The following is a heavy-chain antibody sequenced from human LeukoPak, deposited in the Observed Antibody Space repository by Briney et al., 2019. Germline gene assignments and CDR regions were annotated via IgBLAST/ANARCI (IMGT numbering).Heavy chain of an antibody. Sequence: GGALRLSCAASGFTFSNAWMSWVRQAAGKGLEWVGRIKSKTDGGTTDYAAPVKGRFTISRDDSKNTLYLQMNSLKTEDTAVYYCTTGPTLTEGDYWGQGTLVTVSS. CDR2: IKSKTDGGTT. D-gene: IGHD7-27*01. J-gene: IGHJ4*02. V-gene: IGHV3-15*01. CDR1: GFTFSNAW. CDR3: TTGPTLTEGDY.